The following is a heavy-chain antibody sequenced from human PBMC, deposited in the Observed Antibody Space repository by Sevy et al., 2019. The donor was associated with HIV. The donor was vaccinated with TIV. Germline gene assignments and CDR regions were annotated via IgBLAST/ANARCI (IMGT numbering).Heavy chain of an antibody. V-gene: IGHV4-61*01. CDR1: GGSISSGNYF. CDR2: IHHSGAT. D-gene: IGHD2-8*02. J-gene: IGHJ4*02. CDR3: ARDTGNYPYFFDN. Sequence: SETLSLTWTVSGGSISSGNYFWSWIRQSPGKGLEWIGYIHHSGATNYNPSLKSRVTISVDTSKNQFSLKLTSVSAADTAVYYCARDTGNYPYFFDNWSQGTLVTVSS.